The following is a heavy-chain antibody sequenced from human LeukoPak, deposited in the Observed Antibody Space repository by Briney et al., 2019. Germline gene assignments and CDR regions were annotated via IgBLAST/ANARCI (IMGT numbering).Heavy chain of an antibody. J-gene: IGHJ4*02. CDR3: AGEFRDLSFDY. CDR2: IYTSGST. D-gene: IGHD3-10*01. V-gene: IGHV4-61*02. CDR1: GGSISSGSYY. Sequence: SETLSLTCTVSGGSISSGSYYWSWIRQPAGKGLEWIGRIYTSGSTNYNPSLKSRVTISVDTSKNQFSLKLSSVTAADTAVYYCAGEFRDLSFDYWGQGTLVTVSS.